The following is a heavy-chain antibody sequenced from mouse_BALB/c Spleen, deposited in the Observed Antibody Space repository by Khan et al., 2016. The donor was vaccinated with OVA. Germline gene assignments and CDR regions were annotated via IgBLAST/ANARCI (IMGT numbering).Heavy chain of an antibody. V-gene: IGHV3-2*02. CDR1: GYSITSEYA. Sequence: EVQLVESGPGLVKPSQSLSLTCTVTGYSITSEYAWNWIRQFPGNKLEWMGYINYSGNTRYNPSLKSRTSITRDTSKNQFFLQLNSVTTDDTATYYCARKDYYDYDPFPYWGQGTLVTVST. CDR2: INYSGNT. D-gene: IGHD2-4*01. CDR3: ARKDYYDYDPFPY. J-gene: IGHJ3*01.